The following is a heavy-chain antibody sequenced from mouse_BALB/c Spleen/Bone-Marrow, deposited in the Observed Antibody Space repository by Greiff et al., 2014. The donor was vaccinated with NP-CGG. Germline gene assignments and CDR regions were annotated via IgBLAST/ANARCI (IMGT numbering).Heavy chain of an antibody. V-gene: IGHV5-4*02. CDR3: ARSGERYGAMDY. Sequence: EVQVVESGGGLVKPGGSLKLSCAASGFTFSDFYMFWFRQTPEKGLEWVATISKGGTYTYYPDSVKGRFTISRDNAKNNLYLQMSSLKSEDTAMYYCARSGERYGAMDYWGQGTSVTVTS. J-gene: IGHJ4*01. D-gene: IGHD1-1*02. CDR2: ISKGGTYT. CDR1: GFTFSDFY.